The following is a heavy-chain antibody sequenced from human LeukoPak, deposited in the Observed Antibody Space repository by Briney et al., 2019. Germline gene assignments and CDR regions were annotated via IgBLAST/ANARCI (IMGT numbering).Heavy chain of an antibody. CDR1: GGSFSGYY. J-gene: IGHJ4*02. V-gene: IGHV4-34*01. D-gene: IGHD3-10*01. Sequence: SETLSLTCAVYGGSFSGYYWSWIRQPPGKGLEWIGEINHSGSTNYNPSLKSRVTISLNTSKSQFSLKLSSVTAADTAVYYCARDSDTEELLDYWGQGTLVTVSS. CDR3: ARDSDTEELLDY. CDR2: INHSGST.